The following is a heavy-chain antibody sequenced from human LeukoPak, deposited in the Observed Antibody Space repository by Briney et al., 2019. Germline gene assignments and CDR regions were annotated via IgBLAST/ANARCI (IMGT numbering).Heavy chain of an antibody. CDR3: ARVDTAMGAYYYYYMDV. V-gene: IGHV1-8*01. J-gene: IGHJ6*03. CDR2: MNPNSGNT. D-gene: IGHD5-18*01. Sequence: ASVKVSCKASGYTFTSYDINWVRQATGQGLEWMGWMNPNSGNTGYAQKFQGRVTMTRNTSISTAYMELSSLRSEDTAVYYCARVDTAMGAYYYYYMDVWGKGTTVTVSS. CDR1: GYTFTSYD.